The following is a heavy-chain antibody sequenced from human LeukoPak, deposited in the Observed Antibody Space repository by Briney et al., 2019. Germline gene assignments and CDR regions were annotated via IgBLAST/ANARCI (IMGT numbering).Heavy chain of an antibody. CDR1: GYSFTSYW. Sequence: GEPLKISCKGSGYSFTSYWIGWVRQMPGKGLEWMGIIYPGDSDTRYSPSFPGQVTISADKSTSTACLQWSSLKASDTAMYYCARRSRGGTYAFDIWGQGTMVTVSS. V-gene: IGHV5-51*01. D-gene: IGHD3-16*01. CDR2: IYPGDSDT. CDR3: ARRSRGGTYAFDI. J-gene: IGHJ3*02.